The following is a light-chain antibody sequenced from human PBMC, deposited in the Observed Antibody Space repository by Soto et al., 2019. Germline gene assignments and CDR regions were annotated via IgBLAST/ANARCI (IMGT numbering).Light chain of an antibody. V-gene: IGKV1-5*01. CDR3: QQYITYST. Sequence: DIHRVLYPYTPSASLGPSVTNTFRASQNIRNWLAWYQQKPGKAPNPLIYDASSLKSGVPARFSGSGSGTEFTLTISSLQPDDFATYYCQQYITYSTFGQGTRLEIK. J-gene: IGKJ5*01. CDR2: DAS. CDR1: QNIRNW.